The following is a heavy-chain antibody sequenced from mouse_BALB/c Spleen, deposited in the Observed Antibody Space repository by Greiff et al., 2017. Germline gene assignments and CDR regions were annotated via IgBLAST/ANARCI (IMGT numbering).Heavy chain of an antibody. Sequence: EVKLVESGGGLVKLGGSLKLSCAASGFTFSSYYMSWVRQTPEKRLELVAAINSNGGSTYYPDTVKGRFTISRDNAKNTLYLQMSSLKSEDTALYYCARHGITTVVADYWGQGTTLTVSS. CDR1: GFTFSSYY. V-gene: IGHV5-6-2*01. CDR3: ARHGITTVVADY. CDR2: INSNGGST. J-gene: IGHJ2*01. D-gene: IGHD1-1*01.